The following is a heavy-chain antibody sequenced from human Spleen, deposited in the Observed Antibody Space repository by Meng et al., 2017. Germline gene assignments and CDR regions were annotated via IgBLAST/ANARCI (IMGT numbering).Heavy chain of an antibody. V-gene: IGHV4-34*01. CDR3: AGRVATIPTDEYYFDY. D-gene: IGHD5-12*01. CDR2: INHSGST. Sequence: QAQLQQWGAALLTPSETLSLTCAVYGGSFSGYYWSWIRQPPGKGLEWIGEINHSGSTNYNPSLKSRVTISVDTSKNQFSLKLSSVTAADTAVYYCAGRVATIPTDEYYFDYWGQGTLVTVSS. CDR1: GGSFSGYY. J-gene: IGHJ4*02.